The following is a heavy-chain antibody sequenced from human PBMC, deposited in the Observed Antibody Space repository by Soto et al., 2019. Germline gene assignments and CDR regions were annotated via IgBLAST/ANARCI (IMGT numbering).Heavy chain of an antibody. CDR3: VRSKGGYSYGTPFDY. CDR2: INWNGGST. J-gene: IGHJ4*02. D-gene: IGHD5-18*01. V-gene: IGHV3-20*04. Sequence: GGSLRLSCAASGFTFDDYGMSWVRQAPGKGLEWVSGINWNGGSTGYADSVKGRFTISRDNAKNSPYLQMNSLRAEDTALYYCVRSKGGYSYGTPFDYWGQGTLVTVSS. CDR1: GFTFDDYG.